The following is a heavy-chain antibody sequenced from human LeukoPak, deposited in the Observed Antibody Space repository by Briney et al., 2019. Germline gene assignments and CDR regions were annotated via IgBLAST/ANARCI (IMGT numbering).Heavy chain of an antibody. D-gene: IGHD3-10*01. CDR3: AKSDSGSGYYYYMDV. CDR2: ISYDGSNK. CDR1: GFTFSGSA. J-gene: IGHJ6*03. V-gene: IGHV3-30*18. Sequence: GGSLRLSCAASGFTFSGSAMHWVRQAPGKGLEWVAVISYDGSNKYYADSVKGRFTVSRDNSKNTLYLQMNSLRAEDTAVYYCAKSDSGSGYYYYMDVWGKGTTVTVSS.